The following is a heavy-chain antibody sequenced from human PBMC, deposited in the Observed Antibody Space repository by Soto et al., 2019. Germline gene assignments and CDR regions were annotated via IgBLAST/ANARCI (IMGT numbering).Heavy chain of an antibody. CDR2: ISNDGSKT. CDR1: GFTFNSYA. D-gene: IGHD3-3*01. V-gene: IGHV3-30*18. Sequence: PGGSLRLSCATSGFTFNSYALHWVRQAPGKGLEWVALISNDGSKTFYADSVKGRFTISRDTAKNTLFLQVNSLTTEDTAVYFCAKAGEIFGLVIFAYLDFWGQGTLVTVSS. CDR3: AKAGEIFGLVIFAYLDF. J-gene: IGHJ4*02.